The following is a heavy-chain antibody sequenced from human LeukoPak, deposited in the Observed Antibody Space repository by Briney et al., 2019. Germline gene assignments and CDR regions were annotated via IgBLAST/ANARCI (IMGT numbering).Heavy chain of an antibody. J-gene: IGHJ6*02. V-gene: IGHV3-21*01. CDR3: ARASVVITFGGVIVRDYYYYYGMDV. D-gene: IGHD3-16*02. CDR1: GFTFSSYW. Sequence: KTGGSLRLSCAASGFTFSSYWMSWVRQAPGKGLEWVSSISSSSSYIYYADSVKGRFTISRDNAKNSLYLQMNSLRAEDTAVYYCARASVVITFGGVIVRDYYYYYGMDVWGQGTTVTVSS. CDR2: ISSSSSYI.